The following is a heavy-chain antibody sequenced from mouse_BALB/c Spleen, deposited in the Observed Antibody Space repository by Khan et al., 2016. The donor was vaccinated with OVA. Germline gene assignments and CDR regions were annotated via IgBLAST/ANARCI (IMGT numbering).Heavy chain of an antibody. J-gene: IGHJ3*01. D-gene: IGHD2-2*01. Sequence: EVQLQESGPELMKPGASVKISCKASGYSFTSYYIHWVMQRHGKSLEWLGYIDPFSGGTTYNQKFKGKATLTVDKYSSTAYIHLSNLPSEDSAVDYCTRHGYVAWCTYGGQGTLVTVSA. CDR3: TRHGYVAWCTY. V-gene: IGHV1S135*01. CDR2: IDPFSGGT. CDR1: GYSFTSYY.